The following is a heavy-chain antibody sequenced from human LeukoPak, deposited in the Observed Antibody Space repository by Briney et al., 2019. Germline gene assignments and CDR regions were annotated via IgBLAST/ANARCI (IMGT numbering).Heavy chain of an antibody. J-gene: IGHJ4*02. CDR2: ISPTGSTT. CDR1: GFSFSGHW. CDR3: ARGPNSNWSGLDF. Sequence: GGSLRLSCTASGFSFSGHWMHWARQLPGKGLVWVSRISPTGSTTSYADSVKGRFTVSRDNAKNTLYLQVNNRRAEDTAVYYCARGPNSNWSGLDFWGQGTLLTVSS. D-gene: IGHD6-6*01. V-gene: IGHV3-74*01.